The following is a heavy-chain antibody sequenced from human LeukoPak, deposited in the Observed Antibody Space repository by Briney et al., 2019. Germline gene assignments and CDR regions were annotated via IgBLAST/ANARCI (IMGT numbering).Heavy chain of an antibody. D-gene: IGHD2-2*01. CDR1: RFTFSDYS. J-gene: IGHJ3*02. CDR2: ISSSGSSI. CDR3: GSLDSREDSTSRWGPLDI. Sequence: PGGSLRLSCAASRFTFSDYSMNWVRQAPGKGLEWVSTISSSGSSIFYAASVKGRFTISRDNARNSLYLQMNSLRAEDTAVYYGGSLDSREDSTSRWGPLDIWGQGTMVTVSS. V-gene: IGHV3-21*01.